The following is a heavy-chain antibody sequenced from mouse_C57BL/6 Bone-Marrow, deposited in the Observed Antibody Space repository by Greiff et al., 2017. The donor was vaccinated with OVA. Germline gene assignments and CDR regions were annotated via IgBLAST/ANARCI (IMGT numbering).Heavy chain of an antibody. Sequence: QVHVTQSGAELARPGASVKMSCKASGYTFTSYTIHWVKQRPGQGLEWIGYIDPTNDYTNYNQKFKGKATLTADKSSSTAYMQLSSLTSEDSAVYYCTRGYYFDYWGQGTTLTVSS. J-gene: IGHJ2*01. CDR2: IDPTNDYT. V-gene: IGHV1-4*01. CDR3: TRGYYFDY. CDR1: GYTFTSYT.